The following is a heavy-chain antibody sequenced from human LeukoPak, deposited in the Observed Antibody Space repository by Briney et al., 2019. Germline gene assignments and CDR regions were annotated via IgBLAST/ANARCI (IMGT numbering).Heavy chain of an antibody. J-gene: IGHJ4*02. CDR3: AKKGIVSSMDMIVVAGFDY. CDR2: ISGSGGST. V-gene: IGHV3-23*01. D-gene: IGHD3-22*01. Sequence: GGSLRLSCAASGFTFSSYAMSWVRQAPGKGLEWVSAISGSGGSTYYADSVKGRFTISRDNSKNTLYLQMNSLRAEDTAVYYCAKKGIVSSMDMIVVAGFDYWGQGTLVTVSS. CDR1: GFTFSSYA.